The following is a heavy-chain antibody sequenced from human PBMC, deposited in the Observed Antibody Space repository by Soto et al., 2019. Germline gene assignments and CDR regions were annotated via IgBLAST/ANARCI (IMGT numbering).Heavy chain of an antibody. J-gene: IGHJ4*01. CDR2: IYFSGST. D-gene: IGHD4-4*01. CDR1: CGSISSHY. Sequence: SETLSLTCTVSCGSISSHYWSWIRQPPGKGLEWIGYIYFSGSTNYNPSFKSRVTISVDTSKNQFSLKLNSVTAADTAVYYCARVSTGGHLLNSNYAVNQFSFAYWGQGTLVPVSS. V-gene: IGHV4-59*11. CDR3: ARVSTGGHLLNSNYAVNQFSFAY.